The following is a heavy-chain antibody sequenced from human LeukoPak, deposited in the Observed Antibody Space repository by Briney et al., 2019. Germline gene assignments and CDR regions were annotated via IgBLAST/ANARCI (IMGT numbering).Heavy chain of an antibody. CDR2: ISDDGTSK. CDR1: GFTFSNHA. J-gene: IGHJ3*02. V-gene: IGHV3-30*04. D-gene: IGHD2-2*03. CDR3: ARVDDLDAFDI. Sequence: GGSLRLSCAASGFTFSNHAMHWVRQGPGKGLEWVAVISDDGTSKFYADSVKGRFTIFRDNSKNTLFLQINSLRPEDTAMYYCARVDDLDAFDIWGQGTLVTVSS.